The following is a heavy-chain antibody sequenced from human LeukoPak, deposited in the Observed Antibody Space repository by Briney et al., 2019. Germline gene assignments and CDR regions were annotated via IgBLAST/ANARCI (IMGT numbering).Heavy chain of an antibody. CDR1: GFTFSSHG. J-gene: IGHJ6*02. CDR2: ISYDGSNK. D-gene: IGHD1-14*01. Sequence: GGSLRLSCAASGFTFSSHGMHWVRQAPGKGLEWVAVISYDGSNKYYADSVKGRFTISRDNSKNTPYLQMNSLRAEDTAVYYCAKDRAVPKTDYYYGMDVWGQGTTVTVSS. CDR3: AKDRAVPKTDYYYGMDV. V-gene: IGHV3-30*18.